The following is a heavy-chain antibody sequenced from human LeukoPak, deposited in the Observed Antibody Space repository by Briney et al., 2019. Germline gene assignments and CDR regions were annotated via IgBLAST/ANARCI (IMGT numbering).Heavy chain of an antibody. D-gene: IGHD6-13*01. Sequence: SVKVSCKASGGTFSSYAISWVRQAPGQGLEWMGGIIPIFGTANYAQKFQGRLTITTDESTSTAYMELSSLRSEDTAVYYCAICDSSSWVNWFDPWGQGTLVTVSS. CDR2: IIPIFGTA. J-gene: IGHJ5*02. CDR1: GGTFSSYA. CDR3: AICDSSSWVNWFDP. V-gene: IGHV1-69*05.